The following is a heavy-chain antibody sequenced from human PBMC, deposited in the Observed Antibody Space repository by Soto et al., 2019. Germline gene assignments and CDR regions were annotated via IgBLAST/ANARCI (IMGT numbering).Heavy chain of an antibody. CDR2: IYPGDPDT. J-gene: IGHJ4*02. CDR3: ARERVPYYYDSSGISFDY. D-gene: IGHD3-22*01. Sequence: GESLKISCKGSGYSFTSYWIGWVRQMPGKGLEWMGIIYPGDPDTRYSPSFQGQVTISADKSISTAYLQWSSLKASDTAMYYCARERVPYYYDSSGISFDYWGQGTLVTVSS. V-gene: IGHV5-51*01. CDR1: GYSFTSYW.